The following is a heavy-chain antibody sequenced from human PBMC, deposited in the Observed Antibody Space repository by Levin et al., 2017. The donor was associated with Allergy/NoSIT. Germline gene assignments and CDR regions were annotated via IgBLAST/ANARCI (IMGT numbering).Heavy chain of an antibody. CDR1: GFTFSRYA. V-gene: IGHV3-23*01. CDR2: ISGRGDST. CDR3: AKVGIEYGNYVYFDY. D-gene: IGHD4-11*01. J-gene: IGHJ4*02. Sequence: GGSLRLSCVASGFTFSRYAMSWVRQAPGKGLEWVSAISGRGDSTYYVDSVKGRFTISRDNSRNTLYLQMNSLRADDTAVYYCAKVGIEYGNYVYFDYWGQGTLVTVSS.